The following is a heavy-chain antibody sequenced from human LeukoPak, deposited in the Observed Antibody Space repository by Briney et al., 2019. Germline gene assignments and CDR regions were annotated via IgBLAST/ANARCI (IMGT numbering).Heavy chain of an antibody. CDR1: GASVSSGSFY. V-gene: IGHV4-61*01. Sequence: SSETLSLTCTVSGASVSSGSFYWSWIRQAPGKGLEWIGYIYNSGSTNYNPSLKSRVTISVDTSKNQFSLKLNSVTAADTAVYYCARHYGPWGQGTLVTVSS. J-gene: IGHJ5*02. D-gene: IGHD3-16*01. CDR3: ARHYGP. CDR2: IYNSGST.